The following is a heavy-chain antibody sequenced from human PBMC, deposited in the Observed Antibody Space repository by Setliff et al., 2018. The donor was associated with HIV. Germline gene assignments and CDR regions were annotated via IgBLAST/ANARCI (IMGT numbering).Heavy chain of an antibody. CDR3: ARGADASGYFYREYFQH. CDR2: VVPTIHEA. Sequence: SVKVSCKASGVTFNYSFITWVRQDPGQGLEWMGGVVPTIHEATYAQKFQGRVTITADESATTVYMEMSGLTSEDTAIYYCARGADASGYFYREYFQHWGQGTLVTVSS. V-gene: IGHV1-69*13. CDR1: GVTFNYSF. D-gene: IGHD3-22*01. J-gene: IGHJ1*01.